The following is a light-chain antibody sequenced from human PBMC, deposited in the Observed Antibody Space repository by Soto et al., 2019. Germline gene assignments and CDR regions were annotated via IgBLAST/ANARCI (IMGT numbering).Light chain of an antibody. CDR2: GVS. CDR3: QQHNNWPLP. CDR1: QSVNFD. V-gene: IGKV3-15*01. Sequence: EIVMTQSPATLSVSPGERATLSCRASQSVNFDLAWYQQKPGQAPRLLIYGVSTRATGIPARFSGSGYGTEFTLTSSSLQSEDFGVYYCQQHNNWPLPFGEGTRVEIK. J-gene: IGKJ4*01.